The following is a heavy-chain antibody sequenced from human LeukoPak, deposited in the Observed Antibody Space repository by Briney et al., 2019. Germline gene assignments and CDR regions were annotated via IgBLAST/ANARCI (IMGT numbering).Heavy chain of an antibody. CDR3: AKGAMEDDYYYYGMDV. V-gene: IGHV3-23*01. CDR1: GFTFSISA. Sequence: GGSLRLSCVASGFTFSISAMNWVRQAPGKGLEWVSTISGSGGTTDYADSVKGRFTISRDNSKNTLYLQMNSLRAEDTAINYCAKGAMEDDYYYYGMDVWGQGTTVTVSS. CDR2: ISGSGGTT. D-gene: IGHD1-1*01. J-gene: IGHJ6*02.